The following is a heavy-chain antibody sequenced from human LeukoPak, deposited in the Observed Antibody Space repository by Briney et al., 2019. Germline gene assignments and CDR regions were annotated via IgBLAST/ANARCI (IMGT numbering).Heavy chain of an antibody. V-gene: IGHV1-2*02. D-gene: IGHD3-9*01. J-gene: IGHJ3*02. Sequence: GASVKVSCKASGYTFTGYYMHWVRQAPGQGLEWMGWINPNSGRTNYGKKFQGRVTMTRDTSISTAYMELSSLRSDDTALYYCARANREIRYFDWSDAFEIWGQGTMVTVSS. CDR3: ARANREIRYFDWSDAFEI. CDR1: GYTFTGYY. CDR2: INPNSGRT.